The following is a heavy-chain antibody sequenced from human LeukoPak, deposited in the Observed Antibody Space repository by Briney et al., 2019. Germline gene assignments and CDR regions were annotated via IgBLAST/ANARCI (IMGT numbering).Heavy chain of an antibody. CDR2: ISGSGTI. V-gene: IGHV4-4*07. Sequence: PSETLSLTCTVSGGSINGYWSWIRQPAGKGWEWIRRISGSGTITYNPALQSRLSISIDTSKNQFSLKLMSVTAADTAVYYCARDSGTTGEVKFDPWGQGTLVTVSS. D-gene: IGHD3-10*01. CDR3: ARDSGTTGEVKFDP. J-gene: IGHJ5*02. CDR1: GGSINGY.